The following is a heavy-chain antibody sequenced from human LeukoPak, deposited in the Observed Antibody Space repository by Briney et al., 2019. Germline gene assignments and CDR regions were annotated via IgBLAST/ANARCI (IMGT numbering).Heavy chain of an antibody. CDR1: GFTFSNSA. CDR3: ARLTYYDFWSGYPSDY. D-gene: IGHD3-3*01. V-gene: IGHV3-23*01. Sequence: PGGSLRLSCAASGFTFSNSAMNWVRQAPGKGLEWVSGIGAAGIGTYYADSVKGRFTISRDNAKNSLYLQMNSLRAEDTAVYYCARLTYYDFWSGYPSDYWGQGTLVTVSS. J-gene: IGHJ4*02. CDR2: IGAAGIGT.